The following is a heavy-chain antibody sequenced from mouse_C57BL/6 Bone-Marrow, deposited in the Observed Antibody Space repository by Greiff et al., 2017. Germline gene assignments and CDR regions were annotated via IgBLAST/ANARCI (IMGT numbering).Heavy chain of an antibody. CDR1: GFTFSSYA. V-gene: IGHV5-4*01. Sequence: EVQLQQSGGGLVKPGGSLKLSCAASGFTFSSYAMSWVRQTPEKRLEWVATISDGGSYTYYPDNVKGRFTISRDNAKNNLYLQMSHLKSEDTAMYYCAITPFAYWGQGTLVTVSA. CDR2: ISDGGSYT. J-gene: IGHJ3*01. D-gene: IGHD1-1*01. CDR3: AITPFAY.